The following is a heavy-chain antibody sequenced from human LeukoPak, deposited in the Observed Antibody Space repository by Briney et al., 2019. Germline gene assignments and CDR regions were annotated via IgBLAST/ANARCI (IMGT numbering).Heavy chain of an antibody. CDR3: ARDESGWYTDYTYYYYGMDV. CDR2: ISSSSSTI. Sequence: GGSLRLSCAASGFTFSSHSMNWVRQAPGKGLEWVSYISSSSSTIYYADSVKGRFTISRDNAKNSLYLQMNSLRAEDTAVYYCARDESGWYTDYTYYYYGMDVWGQGTTVIVSS. J-gene: IGHJ6*02. V-gene: IGHV3-48*04. CDR1: GFTFSSHS. D-gene: IGHD6-19*01.